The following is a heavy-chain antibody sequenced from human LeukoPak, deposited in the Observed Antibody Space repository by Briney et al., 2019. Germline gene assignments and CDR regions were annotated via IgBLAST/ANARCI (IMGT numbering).Heavy chain of an antibody. Sequence: GKSLRLSCAASGFSFTTYAIHWVRQPPGKWLEWVAGISFDGTKNYYADSVKGRFSISRDNSRDTLYLQMTSVRPDDTAVYYCARGDSSGWIYYYGMDVWGNGTTVTVSS. V-gene: IGHV3-30*01. CDR1: GFSFTTYA. D-gene: IGHD6-19*01. CDR3: ARGDSSGWIYYYGMDV. J-gene: IGHJ6*04. CDR2: ISFDGTKN.